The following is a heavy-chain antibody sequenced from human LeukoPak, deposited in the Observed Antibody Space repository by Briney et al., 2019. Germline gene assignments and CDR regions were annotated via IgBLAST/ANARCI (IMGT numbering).Heavy chain of an antibody. Sequence: PGGSLRLSCAASGFTFSSYAMSWVRQAPGKGLEWVSYISSSSSTIYYADSVKGRFTISRDNAKNSLYLQMNSLRAEDTAVYYCARDLGWEQQPGAFDIWGQGTMVTVSS. CDR1: GFTFSSYA. J-gene: IGHJ3*02. CDR3: ARDLGWEQQPGAFDI. CDR2: ISSSSSTI. D-gene: IGHD1-26*01. V-gene: IGHV3-48*04.